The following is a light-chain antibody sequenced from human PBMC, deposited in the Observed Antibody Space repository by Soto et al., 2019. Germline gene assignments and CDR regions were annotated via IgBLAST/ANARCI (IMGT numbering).Light chain of an antibody. CDR3: CSYAGSYTRV. CDR1: SSDVGAYNY. CDR2: DVS. V-gene: IGLV2-11*01. Sequence: QSVLTQPRSVSGSPGQSVTISCTGTSSDVGAYNYVSWYQQYPGKAPKFMMYDVSKRPSGVPDRFSGSKSGNTASLTISGLQPDDEADYYCCSYAGSYTRVFGGGTKLTVL. J-gene: IGLJ3*02.